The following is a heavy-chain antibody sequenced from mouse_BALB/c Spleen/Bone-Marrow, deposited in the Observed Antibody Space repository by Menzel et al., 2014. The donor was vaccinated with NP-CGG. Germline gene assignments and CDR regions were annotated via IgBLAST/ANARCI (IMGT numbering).Heavy chain of an antibody. J-gene: IGHJ2*01. Sequence: VMLVESGPGLVAPSQSLSITCTVSGFSLTSYGVHWVRQPPGKGLEWLGVIWAGGSTNYNSALTSRLSISKDNSKSQVFLKMNSLQTDDTAMYYCARDYYGSSYFDYWGQGTTLAVSS. CDR3: ARDYYGSSYFDY. CDR1: GFSLTSYG. CDR2: IWAGGST. V-gene: IGHV2-9*02. D-gene: IGHD1-1*01.